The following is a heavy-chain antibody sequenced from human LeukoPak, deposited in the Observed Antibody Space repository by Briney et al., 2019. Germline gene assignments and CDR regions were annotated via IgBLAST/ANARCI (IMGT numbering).Heavy chain of an antibody. V-gene: IGHV3-30*02. J-gene: IGHJ4*02. Sequence: GGSLRLSCAASGFSFSTSGMHWVRQTPLKGLEWVAYIRFDGSNKDYAESVKGRFSISRDNSENKVYLNMNSLRPEDTAVYYCAKDRPYGRGYYVPWDKWGQGALVTVSS. CDR3: AKDRPYGRGYYVPWDK. D-gene: IGHD3-22*01. CDR2: IRFDGSNK. CDR1: GFSFSTSG.